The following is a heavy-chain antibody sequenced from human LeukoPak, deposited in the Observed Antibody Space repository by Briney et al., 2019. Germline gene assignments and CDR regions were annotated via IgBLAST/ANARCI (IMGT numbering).Heavy chain of an antibody. CDR3: ATGVVVPAALNDAFDI. D-gene: IGHD2-2*01. J-gene: IGHJ3*02. CDR2: INPSGGST. CDR1: GYTFTSYY. Sequence: GASVKVSCKASGYTFTSYYMHWVRQAPGQGLEWMGIINPSGGSTSYAQKFQGRVTMTRDTSTSTVYMELSSLRSEDTAVYYCATGVVVPAALNDAFDIWGQGTMVTVSS. V-gene: IGHV1-46*01.